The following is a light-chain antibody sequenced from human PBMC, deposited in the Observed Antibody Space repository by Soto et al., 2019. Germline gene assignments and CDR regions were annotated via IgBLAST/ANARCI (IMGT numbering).Light chain of an antibody. CDR1: QSFRGL. Sequence: EVVLSPSPVTVSLSPGERATLSCRASQSFRGLLAWYQQKPGQAPSLLIYDAYNRATGIPPRFSGIGSGTDFTLTLSSLQHEDAAVYYGQQRHMWPITFGQGTRLEN. CDR2: DAY. V-gene: IGKV3-11*01. CDR3: QQRHMWPIT. J-gene: IGKJ5*01.